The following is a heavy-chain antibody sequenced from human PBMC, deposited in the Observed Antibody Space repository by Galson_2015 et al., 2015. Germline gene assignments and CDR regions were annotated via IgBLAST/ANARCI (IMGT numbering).Heavy chain of an antibody. CDR1: GFTFSSYW. CDR3: AGCNYYDSSGYYRDY. D-gene: IGHD3-22*01. J-gene: IGHJ4*02. CDR2: IKQDGSEK. V-gene: IGHV3-7*01. Sequence: SLRLSCAASGFTFSSYWMSWVRQAPGKGLEWVANIKQDGSEKYYVDSVKGRFTISRDNAKSSLYLQMNSLRAEDTAVYYCAGCNYYDSSGYYRDYWGQGTLVTVSS.